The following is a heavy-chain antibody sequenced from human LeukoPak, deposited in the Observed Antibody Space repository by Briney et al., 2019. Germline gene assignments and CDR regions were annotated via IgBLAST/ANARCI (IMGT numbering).Heavy chain of an antibody. CDR1: GFTFSSYG. J-gene: IGHJ4*02. Sequence: PGGSLRLSCAASGFTFSSYGMHWVRQAPGTGLEWVAVIWVDASNRYYADSVKGRFTISRDNFKKTVYLQMNSLKVEDTAVYYCAKDAQRGFDYSNSLEYWGQGTLVTVSS. CDR2: IWVDASNR. V-gene: IGHV3-33*06. D-gene: IGHD4-11*01. CDR3: AKDAQRGFDYSNSLEY.